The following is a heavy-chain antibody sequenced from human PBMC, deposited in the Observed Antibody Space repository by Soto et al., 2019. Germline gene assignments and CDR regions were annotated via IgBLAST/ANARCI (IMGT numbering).Heavy chain of an antibody. CDR2: ISWNSGTI. V-gene: IGHV3-9*01. J-gene: IGHJ4*02. CDR1: GFTFDDYA. CDR3: AKGRTGTGKFDY. Sequence: EVQLVESGGGLVQPGRSLRLSCAASGFTFDDYAMHWVRQGPGKGLECVSAISWNSGTIAYADSVKGRLTISRDNAKNSLYLQMNSLRVEDTALYYCAKGRTGTGKFDYWGQGTLVTVSS. D-gene: IGHD1-1*01.